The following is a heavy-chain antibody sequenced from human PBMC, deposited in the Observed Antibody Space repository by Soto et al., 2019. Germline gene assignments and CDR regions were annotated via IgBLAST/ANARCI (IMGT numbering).Heavy chain of an antibody. CDR3: ARAAGGFGDSSPLDP. J-gene: IGHJ5*02. Sequence: PSETLSLTCTVSGGSISSGDYYWSWIRQPPGKGLEWIGYIYYSGSTYYNPSLKSRVTISVDTSKNQFSLKLSSVTAADTAVYYCARAAGGFGDSSPLDPWGQGTLVTVSS. CDR1: GGSISSGDYY. CDR2: IYYSGST. D-gene: IGHD3-22*01. V-gene: IGHV4-30-4*01.